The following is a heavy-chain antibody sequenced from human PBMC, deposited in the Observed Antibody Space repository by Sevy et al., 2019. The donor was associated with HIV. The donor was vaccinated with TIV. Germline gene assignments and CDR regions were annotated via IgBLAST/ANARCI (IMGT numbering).Heavy chain of an antibody. V-gene: IGHV4-39*01. D-gene: IGHD3-16*01. Sequence: SETLSLTCTVSDGSISSSSYYWGWIRQPPGKGLEWIGSIYYSGSTYYNPSLKSRVTISVDTSKNQFSLKLSSVTAADTAVYYCVRTLTSLDYMDVWGKGTTVTVSS. CDR1: DGSISSSSYY. CDR2: IYYSGST. J-gene: IGHJ6*03. CDR3: VRTLTSLDYMDV.